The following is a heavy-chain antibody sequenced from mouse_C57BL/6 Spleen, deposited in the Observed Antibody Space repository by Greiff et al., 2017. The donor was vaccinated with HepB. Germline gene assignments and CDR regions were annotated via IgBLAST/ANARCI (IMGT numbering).Heavy chain of an antibody. V-gene: IGHV1-15*01. Sequence: QVQLQQSGAELVRPGASVTLSCKASGYTFTDYEMHWVKQTPVHGLEWIGAIDPETGGTAYNQKFKGKAILTSDKSSSTAYMELRSLTSEDSAVYYCTSWFAYWGQGTLVTVSA. CDR2: IDPETGGT. J-gene: IGHJ3*01. CDR1: GYTFTDYE. CDR3: TSWFAY.